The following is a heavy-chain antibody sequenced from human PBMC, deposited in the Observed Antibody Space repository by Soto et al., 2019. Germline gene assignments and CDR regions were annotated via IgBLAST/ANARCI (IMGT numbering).Heavy chain of an antibody. V-gene: IGHV3-7*01. Sequence: GGSLRLSCAASGFTFSSYWMSWVRQAPGKGLEWVANIKQDGSEKYYVDSVKGRFTISRDNAKNSLYLQMNSLRAEDTAVYYCARHLSGYKNTKFDCWGQGTLVTVSS. CDR1: GFTFSSYW. CDR3: ARHLSGYKNTKFDC. CDR2: IKQDGSEK. J-gene: IGHJ4*02. D-gene: IGHD3-9*01.